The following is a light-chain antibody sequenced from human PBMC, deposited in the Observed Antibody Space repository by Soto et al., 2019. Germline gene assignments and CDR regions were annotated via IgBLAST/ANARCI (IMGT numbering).Light chain of an antibody. J-gene: IGKJ1*01. CDR3: QQYISSPLT. CDR2: GAS. V-gene: IGKV3-20*01. Sequence: EIVLTKSPGTLSLSPGERATLSCRASQTVSNNYLAWYQQKPGQAPRLVIYGASNRATGIPDRFSASGSGTDFTLTISRLEPEDSAVYYCQQYISSPLTFGQGTKVEIK. CDR1: QTVSNNY.